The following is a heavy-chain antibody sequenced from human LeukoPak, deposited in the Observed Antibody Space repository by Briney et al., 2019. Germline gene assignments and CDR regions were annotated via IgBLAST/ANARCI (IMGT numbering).Heavy chain of an antibody. V-gene: IGHV4-59*11. Sequence: ASETLSLTCAVSGGSINNHYWSWIRRPPGKGLEWIGYIYFTGSTNYNPSLKSRVTISVDTSKNQFSLKLNSVTAADTAVYFCARGGAWITDWGQGTLVIVSS. J-gene: IGHJ4*02. CDR3: ARGGAWITD. D-gene: IGHD3-16*01. CDR2: IYFTGST. CDR1: GGSINNHY.